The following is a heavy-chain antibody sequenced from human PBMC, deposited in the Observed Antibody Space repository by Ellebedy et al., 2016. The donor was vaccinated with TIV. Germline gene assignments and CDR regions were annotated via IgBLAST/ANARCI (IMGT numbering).Heavy chain of an antibody. J-gene: IGHJ6*02. CDR1: GGSISSYY. CDR3: ARLSIASYGIDV. V-gene: IGHV4-59*08. Sequence: MPSETLSLTCTVSGGSISSYYWSWIRQPPGKGLEWIGYFQYSGNQDYNPSLKSRATLSLDTSKNQFSLRVRSVTAADTAVYYCARLSIASYGIDVWGQGTTVTVSS. CDR2: FQYSGNQ. D-gene: IGHD6-6*01.